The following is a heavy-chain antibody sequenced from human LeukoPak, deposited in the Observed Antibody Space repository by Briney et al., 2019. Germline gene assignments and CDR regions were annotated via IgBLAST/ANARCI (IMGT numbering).Heavy chain of an antibody. CDR2: INHSGST. CDR1: GGSFSGYY. J-gene: IGHJ4*02. D-gene: IGHD3-10*01. Sequence: SETLSLTCAVYGGSFSGYYWSWIRQPPGKGLEWIGEINHSGSTNYNPSLKSRVTISVDTSKNQFSLKLSSVTAADTALYYCAREGRGTMVRGVISKWGQGTLVTVSS. V-gene: IGHV4-34*01. CDR3: AREGRGTMVRGVISK.